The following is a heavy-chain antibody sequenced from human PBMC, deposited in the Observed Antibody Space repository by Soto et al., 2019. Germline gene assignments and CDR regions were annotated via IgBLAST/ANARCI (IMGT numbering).Heavy chain of an antibody. J-gene: IGHJ5*02. D-gene: IGHD2-15*01. Sequence: SETLSLTCAVYGGSFSGYYWSWIRQPPGKGLEWIGEINHSGSTNYNPSLKSRVTISVDTSKNQFSLKLSSVTAADTAVYYCASRYCSGGSCYPSDLNRFDPWGQGTLVTVSS. CDR2: INHSGST. CDR1: GGSFSGYY. CDR3: ASRYCSGGSCYPSDLNRFDP. V-gene: IGHV4-34*01.